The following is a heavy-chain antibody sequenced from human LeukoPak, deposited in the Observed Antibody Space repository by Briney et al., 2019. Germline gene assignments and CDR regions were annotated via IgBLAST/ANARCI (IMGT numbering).Heavy chain of an antibody. CDR3: ARDANPQYCSGGSCYVTALDY. J-gene: IGHJ4*02. Sequence: GGSLRLSCAASGFTFDDYGMSWVRQAPGKGLEWVSGINWNGGSTGYADSVKGRFTISRDNAKNTLYLQMNSLRAEDTAVYYCARDANPQYCSGGSCYVTALDYWGQGTLVTVSS. D-gene: IGHD2-15*01. CDR2: INWNGGST. V-gene: IGHV3-20*04. CDR1: GFTFDDYG.